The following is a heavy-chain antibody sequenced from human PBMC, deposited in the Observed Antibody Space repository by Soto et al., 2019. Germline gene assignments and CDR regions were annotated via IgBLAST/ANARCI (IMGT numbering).Heavy chain of an antibody. Sequence: PSETLSLTCAVYGGSFSGYYWSWIRQPPGKGLEWIGEINHSGSTNYNPSLKSRVTISVDTSKNQFSPKLSSVTAADTAVYYCARGIEQWLVKSCWFDHWGQGKPVTVSS. D-gene: IGHD6-19*01. CDR2: INHSGST. CDR3: ARGIEQWLVKSCWFDH. J-gene: IGHJ5*02. V-gene: IGHV4-34*01. CDR1: GGSFSGYY.